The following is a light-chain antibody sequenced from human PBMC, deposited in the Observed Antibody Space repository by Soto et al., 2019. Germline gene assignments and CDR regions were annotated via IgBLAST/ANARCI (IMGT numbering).Light chain of an antibody. CDR1: QSVSTGF. Sequence: EIVLTQSPGTLSLSPGERATLSFRASQSVSTGFLAWFQQKPGQAPRLLIYGASSRATGIPDRFSGSGSGTDFTLTISRLEPEDFAVYHCQQYETSPFTFGGGTKVDIK. CDR3: QQYETSPFT. V-gene: IGKV3-20*01. CDR2: GAS. J-gene: IGKJ4*01.